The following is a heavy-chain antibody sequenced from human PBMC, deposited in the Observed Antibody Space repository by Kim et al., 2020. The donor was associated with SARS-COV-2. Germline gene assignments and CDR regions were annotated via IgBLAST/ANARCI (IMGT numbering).Heavy chain of an antibody. J-gene: IGHJ4*02. Sequence: GSNKYYADSVKGRFTISRDNSKNTLYLQMNSLRAEDTAVYYCASGSSGDYWGQGTLVTVSS. CDR2: GSNK. CDR3: ASGSSGDY. D-gene: IGHD6-19*01. V-gene: IGHV3-33*01.